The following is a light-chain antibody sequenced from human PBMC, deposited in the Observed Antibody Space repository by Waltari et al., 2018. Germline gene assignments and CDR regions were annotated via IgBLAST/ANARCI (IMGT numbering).Light chain of an antibody. J-gene: IGKJ2*01. CDR2: KVS. Sequence: DVVLTQSPLSLPVTLGQSASISCKSSQSLVYTDQFTLLNCYQQRPGQSPRRLIYKVSNRASGVPDRFSGSGSGTDFTLKISRVEAEDAGTYYCMQNSYWPYTFGQGTKLEI. CDR3: MQNSYWPYT. V-gene: IGKV2-30*01. CDR1: QSLVYTDQFTL.